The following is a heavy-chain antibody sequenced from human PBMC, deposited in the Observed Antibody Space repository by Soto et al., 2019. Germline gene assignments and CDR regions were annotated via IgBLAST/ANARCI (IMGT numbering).Heavy chain of an antibody. Sequence: QITLKESGPTLVKPTQTLTLTCTFSGFSLSTSGVGVGWIRQPPGKALEWLALIYWDDDKRYRPSLKSSLTITHDPPKNLPVLIITNMDTVDTATCYCVHTFARYDYGVQGTPVTDYS. CDR3: VHTFARYDY. D-gene: IGHD3-3*01. V-gene: IGHV2-5*02. CDR2: IYWDDDK. J-gene: IGHJ4*02. CDR1: GFSLSTSGVG.